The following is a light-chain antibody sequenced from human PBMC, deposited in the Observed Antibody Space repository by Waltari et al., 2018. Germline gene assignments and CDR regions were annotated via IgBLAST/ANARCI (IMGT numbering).Light chain of an antibody. Sequence: EIVMTQSPATLSVSPGERAILTCRARQSVTTNLAWYQQKPGQAPRLLIYGASTRATDIPARFSGSGSGTEFTLTISSLQSEDFAVYYCHQYNDGPPFNFGQGTKLEIK. V-gene: IGKV3-15*01. J-gene: IGKJ2*01. CDR2: GAS. CDR1: QSVTTN. CDR3: HQYNDGPPFN.